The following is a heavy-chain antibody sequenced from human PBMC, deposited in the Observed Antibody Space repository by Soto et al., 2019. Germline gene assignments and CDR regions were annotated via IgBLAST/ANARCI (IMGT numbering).Heavy chain of an antibody. D-gene: IGHD3-3*01. J-gene: IGHJ6*02. CDR3: ARSWSGSTSGRVDV. CDR2: ISWDGYSI. Sequence: EVQLVESGGGLVQPGRSLRLSCVGSGFTFEDYVMHWVRQVPGKGLEWVSHISWDGYSIGYAGSVRGRFTISRDNAKNSLFLQMNSLRPEDTALYYCARSWSGSTSGRVDVWGQGPRSPSP. V-gene: IGHV3-9*01. CDR1: GFTFEDYV.